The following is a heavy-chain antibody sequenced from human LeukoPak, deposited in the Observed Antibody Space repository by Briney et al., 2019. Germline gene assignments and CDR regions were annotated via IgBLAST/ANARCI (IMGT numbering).Heavy chain of an antibody. V-gene: IGHV3-21*01. Sequence: NSGGSLRLSCAGSGFTFSSYSMNWVRQAPGKGLEWVSSISSSSSYIYYADSVKGRFTISRDNAKNSLYLQMNSLRAEDTAVYYCARGSCGRKPQGDYWGQGTLVTVSS. CDR3: ARGSCGRKPQGDY. D-gene: IGHD1-14*01. CDR1: GFTFSSYS. CDR2: ISSSSSYI. J-gene: IGHJ4*02.